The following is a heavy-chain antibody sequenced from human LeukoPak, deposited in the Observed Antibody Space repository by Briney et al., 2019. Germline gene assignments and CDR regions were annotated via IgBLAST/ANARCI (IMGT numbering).Heavy chain of an antibody. J-gene: IGHJ2*01. V-gene: IGHV3-74*03. CDR3: ARWTPTYGHHYYWYFDL. D-gene: IGHD4-17*01. Sequence: PGGSLKLSCQASGFTFIGFRMHWARKAQGKGLFWFSIIGGDGSDTKYADSVKGRFTISRDNAKSTMYLQMNSLRAEDTAVYYCARWTPTYGHHYYWYFDLWGRGTLVTVSA. CDR1: GFTFIGFR. CDR2: IGGDGSDT.